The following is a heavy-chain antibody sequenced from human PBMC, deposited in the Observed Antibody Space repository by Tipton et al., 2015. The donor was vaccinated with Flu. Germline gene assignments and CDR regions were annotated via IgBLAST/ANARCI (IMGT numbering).Heavy chain of an antibody. Sequence: TLSLTCTVSGGSINEAGFYWGWVRQPPGKGLEWVGSVYHTGSAYSTPSLRSRVTISVDTSKNRFSLNLNSVAAADSALYYCVREPLSGDYLGAWDYWGQGMLVTVSS. CDR2: VYHTGSA. CDR1: GGSINEAGFY. CDR3: VREPLSGDYLGAWDY. J-gene: IGHJ4*02. V-gene: IGHV4-39*07. D-gene: IGHD4-17*01.